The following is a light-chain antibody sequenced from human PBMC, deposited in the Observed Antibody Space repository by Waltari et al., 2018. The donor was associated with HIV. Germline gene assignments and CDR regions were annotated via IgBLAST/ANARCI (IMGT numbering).Light chain of an antibody. CDR3: AVLDDTLGGGV. J-gene: IGLJ2*01. CDR1: TANIRPTF. CDR2: RDN. V-gene: IGLV1-47*01. Sequence: QSVLTQPPSASGTPGQQVTISCSGGTANIRPTFVFCFQQFPGTAPKLLIYRDNLRHSGVPARFSGSKSGTSASLTISGLRSDDEAHYFCAVLDDTLGGGVFGGGTKLTVL.